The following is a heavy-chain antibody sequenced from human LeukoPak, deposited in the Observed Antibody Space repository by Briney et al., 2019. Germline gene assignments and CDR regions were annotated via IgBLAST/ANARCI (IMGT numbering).Heavy chain of an antibody. Sequence: SVKVSCKASGGTFSSYAISWVRQAPGQGLEWMGGIIPIFGTANYAQKFQGRVTITADKSTSTAYMELSSLRSEDTAVYYCARDYGSGSSYYYHGMGVWGKGTTVTVSS. CDR3: ARDYGSGSSYYYHGMGV. J-gene: IGHJ6*04. CDR1: GGTFSSYA. V-gene: IGHV1-69*06. CDR2: IIPIFGTA. D-gene: IGHD3-10*01.